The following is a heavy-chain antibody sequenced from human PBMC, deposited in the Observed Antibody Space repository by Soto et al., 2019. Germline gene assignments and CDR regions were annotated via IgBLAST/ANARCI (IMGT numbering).Heavy chain of an antibody. CDR3: AKASAAHYYDSSGLSG. D-gene: IGHD3-22*01. Sequence: PGGSLRLSCAASGFTFDDYAMHWVRQAPGKGLEWVSGISWNSGSIGYADSVKGRFTISRDNAKNSLYLQMNSLRAEDTALYYCAKASAAHYYDSSGLSGWGQGTLVTVSS. CDR2: ISWNSGSI. J-gene: IGHJ4*02. V-gene: IGHV3-9*01. CDR1: GFTFDDYA.